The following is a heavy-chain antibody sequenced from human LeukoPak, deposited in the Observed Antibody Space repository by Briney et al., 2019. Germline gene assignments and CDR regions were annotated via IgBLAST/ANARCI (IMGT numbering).Heavy chain of an antibody. Sequence: GESLKISCKGSGYSFTSYWIGWVRQMPGKGLEWMGIIYPGDSDTRYSPSFQGQVTISADKSISTAYLQWSSLKASDTAMYYCARRGTYYDFWSGYTFDYWGQGTLVTVSS. V-gene: IGHV5-51*01. CDR3: ARRGTYYDFWSGYTFDY. CDR2: IYPGDSDT. CDR1: GYSFTSYW. D-gene: IGHD3-3*01. J-gene: IGHJ4*02.